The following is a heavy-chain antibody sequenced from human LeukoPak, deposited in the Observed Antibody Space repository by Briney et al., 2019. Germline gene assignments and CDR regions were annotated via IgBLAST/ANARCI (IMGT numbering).Heavy chain of an antibody. CDR1: GYSISSGYY. D-gene: IGHD2-8*01. CDR2: IYHSGST. J-gene: IGHJ4*02. V-gene: IGHV4-38-2*02. Sequence: PSETLSLTCIVSGYSISSGYYWGWIRQPPGKGLEWIGSIYHSGSTNYNPSLKSRVTISVDTSENQFSLKLSSVTAADTAVYYCARGRSNGWFYWGQGTLVTVSS. CDR3: ARGRSNGWFY.